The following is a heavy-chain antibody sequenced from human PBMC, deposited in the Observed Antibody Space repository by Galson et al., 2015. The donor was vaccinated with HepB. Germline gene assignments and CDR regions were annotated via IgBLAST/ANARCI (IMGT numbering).Heavy chain of an antibody. Sequence: SLRLSCAASGFTFSSYAMHWVRQAPGKGLEYVSAISSNGGSTYYADSVKGRFTISRDNSKNTLYLQMSSLRAEDTAVYYCVKDRSGIGFYFDYWGQGTLVTVSS. V-gene: IGHV3-64D*06. CDR3: VKDRSGIGFYFDY. D-gene: IGHD6-13*01. CDR1: GFTFSSYA. CDR2: ISSNGGST. J-gene: IGHJ4*02.